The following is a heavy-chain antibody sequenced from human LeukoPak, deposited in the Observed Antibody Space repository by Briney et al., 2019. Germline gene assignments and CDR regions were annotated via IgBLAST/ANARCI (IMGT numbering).Heavy chain of an antibody. D-gene: IGHD3-10*01. CDR3: ASALLTARGWYYYGLDV. J-gene: IGHJ6*02. CDR1: GFTFRSHS. CDR2: ISTNGYNT. Sequence: GGSLRLSCAASGFTFRSHSMHWVRQVPGKGLDYVSEISTNGYNTYYSNSVRGRFTVSRDNSKNIVYLQMGSLRPDDTAVYYCASALLTARGWYYYGLDVWGQGTTVTVSS. V-gene: IGHV3-64*01.